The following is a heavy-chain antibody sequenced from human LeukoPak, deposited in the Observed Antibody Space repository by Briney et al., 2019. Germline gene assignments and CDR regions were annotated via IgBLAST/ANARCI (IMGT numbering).Heavy chain of an antibody. CDR2: ISYDGSNK. CDR3: ARGSSLRFLEWLLPSFDY. J-gene: IGHJ4*02. CDR1: GFTFSSYG. D-gene: IGHD3-3*01. V-gene: IGHV3-30*03. Sequence: PGRSLRLSCAASGFTFSSYGMHWVRQAPGKGLEWVAVISYDGSNKYYADSVKGRFTISRDNSKNTLYLQMNSLRAEDTAVYYCARGSSLRFLEWLLPSFDYWGQGTLVTVSS.